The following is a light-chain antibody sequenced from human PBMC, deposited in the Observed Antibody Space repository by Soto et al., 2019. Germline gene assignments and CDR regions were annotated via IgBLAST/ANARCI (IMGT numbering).Light chain of an antibody. Sequence: EIVLTQSPGTLSLSPGERATLSCRASQSVDSRYLAWYQQKPGQAPRLLIYGASSRATGIPDRFSGRGSGTDFTLTISRLEPEDCAVYYWQQYSRSQMFGQGTKVEIK. CDR2: GAS. CDR1: QSVDSRY. V-gene: IGKV3-20*01. CDR3: QQYSRSQM. J-gene: IGKJ1*01.